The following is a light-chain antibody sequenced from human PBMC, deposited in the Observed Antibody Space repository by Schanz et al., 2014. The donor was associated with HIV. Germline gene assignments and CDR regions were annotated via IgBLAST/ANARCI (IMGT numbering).Light chain of an antibody. CDR1: SSDIG. CDR3: SSKRSGDTTPFV. V-gene: IGLV2-14*01. J-gene: IGLJ1*01. CDR2: EVS. Sequence: QSALTQPPSASGSPGQSVAISCTGASSDIGVSWYQQYPGNAPKLMIYEVSKRPSGVSSRFSGSKSGNTASLTISGLQAEDEADYYCSSKRSGDTTPFVFGSGTKLTVL.